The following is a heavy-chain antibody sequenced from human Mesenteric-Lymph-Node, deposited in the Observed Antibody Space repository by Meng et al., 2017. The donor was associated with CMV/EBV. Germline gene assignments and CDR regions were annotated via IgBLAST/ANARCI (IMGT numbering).Heavy chain of an antibody. Sequence: GESLKISCTASGFSFRSYEMNWVRQAPGKGLEWVTYIGTSGSPIYYADSVRGRFTISRDNARNSLYLQMNSLRAEDTAVYYCARDLSYYYGMDVWGQGTTVTVSS. CDR3: ARDLSYYYGMDV. CDR1: GFSFRSYE. CDR2: IGTSGSPI. V-gene: IGHV3-48*03. J-gene: IGHJ6*02.